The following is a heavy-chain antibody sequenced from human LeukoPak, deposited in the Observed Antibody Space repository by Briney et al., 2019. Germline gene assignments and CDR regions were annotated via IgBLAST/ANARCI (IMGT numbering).Heavy chain of an antibody. CDR2: IYYSGST. V-gene: IGHV4-59*11. D-gene: IGHD6-6*01. CDR3: ARVKYSSSSFYYYYYYMDV. Sequence: SETLSLTCTVSGGSISSHYWSWIRQPPGKGLEWIGYIYYSGSTSYNPSLKSRVTISVDTSKNQFSLKLSSVTAADTAVYYCARVKYSSSSFYYYYYYMDVWGKGTTVTVSS. J-gene: IGHJ6*03. CDR1: GGSISSHY.